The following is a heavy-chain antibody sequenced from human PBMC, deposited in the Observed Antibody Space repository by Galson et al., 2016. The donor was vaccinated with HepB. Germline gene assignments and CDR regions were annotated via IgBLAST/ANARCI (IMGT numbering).Heavy chain of an antibody. Sequence: SLRLSCAASGFTFSNYSMNWVRQAPGKGLEWVSSISSSSSYIYYADSVKGRFTISRDNAKNSLYLQMNSLRAEDTAVYHCARDGYCSSNSCYRYGMDVWGQGTTVTVSS. J-gene: IGHJ6*02. CDR3: ARDGYCSSNSCYRYGMDV. CDR1: GFTFSNYS. D-gene: IGHD2-2*02. CDR2: ISSSSSYI. V-gene: IGHV3-21*01.